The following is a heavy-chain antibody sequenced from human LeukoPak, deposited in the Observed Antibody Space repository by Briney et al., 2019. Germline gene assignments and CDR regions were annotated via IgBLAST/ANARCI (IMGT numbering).Heavy chain of an antibody. V-gene: IGHV3-23*01. J-gene: IGHJ6*02. CDR1: GFTFSSYA. CDR2: ISGSGGST. CDR3: ARFYSNYSYYYYYGMDV. D-gene: IGHD4-4*01. Sequence: GGSLRLSCAASGFTFSSYAMSWVRQAPGKGLEWVSAISGSGGSTYYADSVKGRFTISRDNSKNTLYLQMNSLRAEDTAVYYCARFYSNYSYYYYYGMDVWGQGTTVTVSS.